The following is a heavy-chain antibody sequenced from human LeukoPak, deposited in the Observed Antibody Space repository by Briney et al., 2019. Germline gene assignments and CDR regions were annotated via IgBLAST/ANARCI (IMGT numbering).Heavy chain of an antibody. J-gene: IGHJ3*02. CDR3: ARVAVGGTRAFDI. CDR2: ISSSSYI. CDR1: GFTFSSYS. D-gene: IGHD6-19*01. V-gene: IGHV3-21*01. Sequence: GGSLRLSCAASGFTFSSYSMNWVRQAPGKGLEWVSSISSSSYIYYADSVKGRFTISRDNAKNSLYLQMNSLRGEDTAVYYCARVAVGGTRAFDIWGQGTMVTVSS.